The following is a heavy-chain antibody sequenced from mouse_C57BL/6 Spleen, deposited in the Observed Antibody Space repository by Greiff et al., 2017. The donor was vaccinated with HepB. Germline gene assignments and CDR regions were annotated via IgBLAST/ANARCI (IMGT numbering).Heavy chain of an antibody. CDR3: ARCDTVVPFDY. CDR2: INPSSGYT. CDR1: GYTFTSYT. V-gene: IGHV1-4*01. Sequence: QVQLKESGAELARPGASVKMSCKASGYTFTSYTMHWVKQRPGQGLEWIGYINPSSGYTKYNQKFKDKATLTADKSSSTAYMQLSSLTSEDSAVYYCARCDTVVPFDYWGQGTTLTVSS. J-gene: IGHJ2*01. D-gene: IGHD1-1*01.